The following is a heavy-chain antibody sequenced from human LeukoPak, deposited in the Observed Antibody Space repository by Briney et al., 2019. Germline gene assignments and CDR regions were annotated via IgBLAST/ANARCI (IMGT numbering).Heavy chain of an antibody. V-gene: IGHV4-59*01. Sequence: TSSETLSLTCTVSGGSISSYYWSWIRQPPGKGLEWIGYIYYSGSTNYNPSLKSRVTISVDTSKNQFSLKLSSVTAADTAVYYCARWRDDGYNYYFDYWGQGTLVTVSS. CDR1: GGSISSYY. J-gene: IGHJ4*02. CDR3: ARWRDDGYNYYFDY. CDR2: IYYSGST. D-gene: IGHD5-12*01.